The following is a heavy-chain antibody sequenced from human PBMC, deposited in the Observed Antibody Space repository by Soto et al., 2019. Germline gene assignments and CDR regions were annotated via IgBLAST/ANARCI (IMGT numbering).Heavy chain of an antibody. CDR2: ISYDGSNK. J-gene: IGHJ6*02. V-gene: IGHV3-30-3*01. Sequence: GGSLRLSCAASGFTFSSYAMHWVRQAPGKGLEWVAVISYDGSNKYYADSVKGRFTISRDNSKNTLYLQMNGLGAEDTAVYYCARGRHDSSGYYERLGYYYYGMDVWGQGTTVTVSS. CDR1: GFTFSSYA. CDR3: ARGRHDSSGYYERLGYYYYGMDV. D-gene: IGHD3-22*01.